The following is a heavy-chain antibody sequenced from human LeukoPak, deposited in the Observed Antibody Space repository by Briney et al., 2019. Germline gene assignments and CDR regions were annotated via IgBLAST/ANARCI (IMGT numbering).Heavy chain of an antibody. D-gene: IGHD6-6*01. Sequence: GGSLRLSCAASGFTVSSNYMSWVRQAPGKGLEWVSVIYSGGNTYYADSVKGRFTISRDNSKNTLYLQMSSLRAEDTAVYYCARSIAARPLDYWGQGTLVTVSS. V-gene: IGHV3-66*01. CDR1: GFTVSSNY. CDR2: IYSGGNT. CDR3: ARSIAARPLDY. J-gene: IGHJ4*02.